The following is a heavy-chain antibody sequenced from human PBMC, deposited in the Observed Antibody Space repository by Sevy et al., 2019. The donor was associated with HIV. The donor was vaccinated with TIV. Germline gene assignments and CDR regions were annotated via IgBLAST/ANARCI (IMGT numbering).Heavy chain of an antibody. J-gene: IGHJ6*03. CDR2: IVVGSGNT. Sequence: ASVKVCCKASGFTFTSSAVQWVRQARGQRLEWIGWIVVGSGNTNYAQKFQERVTITRDMSTSTAYMELSSLRSEDTAVYYCAADTRVRGPQLIEDWYYYYIDVRGKGTTVTVSS. CDR1: GFTFTSSA. D-gene: IGHD3-10*01. V-gene: IGHV1-58*01. CDR3: AADTRVRGPQLIEDWYYYYIDV.